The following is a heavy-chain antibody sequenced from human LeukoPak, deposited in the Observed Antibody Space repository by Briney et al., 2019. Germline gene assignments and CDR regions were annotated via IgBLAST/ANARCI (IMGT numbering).Heavy chain of an antibody. CDR1: GFTFSSYA. V-gene: IGHV3-23*01. J-gene: IGHJ4*02. CDR2: ISGSGGST. D-gene: IGHD5-24*01. Sequence: GGSLRLSCAASGFTFSSYAMSWVRQAPGKGLEWVSAISGSGGSTYYADSMKGRFTISRDNSKNTLYLQMNSLRADDTAVYYCAKREARSFEFWGQGTLVTVSS. CDR3: AKREARSFEF.